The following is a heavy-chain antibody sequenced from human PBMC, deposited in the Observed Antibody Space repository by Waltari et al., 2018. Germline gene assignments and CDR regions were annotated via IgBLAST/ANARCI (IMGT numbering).Heavy chain of an antibody. CDR1: GFTFSSYA. CDR3: AKGGGYFGSGTYYKNNWFDP. D-gene: IGHD3-10*01. V-gene: IGHV3-23*04. Sequence: EVQLEESGGGLVQPGGALRLSCAASGFTFSSYAMSWVRQAPGKGLELVSGISCSGFGTYYAASVKGRFNISRDNSRNTLDLQMNSLRAEDTAVYYCAKGGGYFGSGTYYKNNWFDPWGQGTRVTVSS. CDR2: ISCSGFGT. J-gene: IGHJ5*02.